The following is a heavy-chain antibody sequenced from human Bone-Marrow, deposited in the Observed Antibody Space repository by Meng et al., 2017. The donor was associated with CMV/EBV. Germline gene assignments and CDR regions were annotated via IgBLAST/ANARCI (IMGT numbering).Heavy chain of an antibody. CDR2: ITPFNGNT. V-gene: IGHV1-45*02. J-gene: IGHJ4*02. CDR1: GYTFTYRY. D-gene: IGHD6-6*01. CDR3: ARDRATTSSDAYFDF. Sequence: SVKVSCKASGYTFTYRYVHWVRQAPGQALEWVGWITPFNGNTNCAQKFQDRVTITSDTSTSTVYMQLTSLRSDDTAMYYCARDRATTSSDAYFDFWGQGTLVTVSS.